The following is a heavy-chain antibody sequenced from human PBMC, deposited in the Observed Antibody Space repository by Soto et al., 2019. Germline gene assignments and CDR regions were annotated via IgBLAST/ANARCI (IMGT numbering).Heavy chain of an antibody. CDR2: ARNRAGSYTT. CDR1: GFSFSDHH. D-gene: IGHD6-13*01. Sequence: EVQLMESGGGLAQPGGSLRLSCVGSGFSFSDHHMDWVRQAPGKGLEWVGRARNRAGSYTTEYAASVKGRFTISRDDSKNSLYVQMNSLKTEDTAVYYCSNSPVGKIGSGWGQGTLVTVSS. CDR3: SNSPVGKIGSG. J-gene: IGHJ4*02. V-gene: IGHV3-72*01.